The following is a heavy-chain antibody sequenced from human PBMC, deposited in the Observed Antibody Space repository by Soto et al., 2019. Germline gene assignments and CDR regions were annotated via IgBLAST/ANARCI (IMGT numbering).Heavy chain of an antibody. CDR3: ANESGSYPVYNGLSL. Sequence: EVQLLESGGGLVQPGGSLRLSCAASGFPFSTSAMNWVRQAPGKGLEWVSIISGSGDAAYYAESVKGRFASSRDNSKNTVYLQINSLRAEATAVYYGANESGSYPVYNGLSLWGQGTTVTVS. J-gene: IGHJ6*02. D-gene: IGHD1-26*01. CDR2: ISGSGDAA. V-gene: IGHV3-23*01. CDR1: GFPFSTSA.